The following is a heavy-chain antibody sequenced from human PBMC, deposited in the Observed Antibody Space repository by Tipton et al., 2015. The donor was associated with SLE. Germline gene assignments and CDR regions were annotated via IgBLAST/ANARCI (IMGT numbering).Heavy chain of an antibody. CDR1: GYTFTSYD. J-gene: IGHJ4*02. CDR3: AIAVAGTLVFVY. CDR2: ISAYNGNT. V-gene: IGHV1-18*01. D-gene: IGHD6-19*01. Sequence: QSGAEVKKPGASVKVSCKASGYTFTSYDISWVRQAPGQGLEWMGWISAYNGNTNYAQKLQGRVTMTTDTSTNTAYMELRSLRSDDTAVYYCAIAVAGTLVFVYWGQGTLVTVSS.